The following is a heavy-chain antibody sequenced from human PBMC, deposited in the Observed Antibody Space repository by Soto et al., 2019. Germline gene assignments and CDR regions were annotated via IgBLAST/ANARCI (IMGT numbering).Heavy chain of an antibody. V-gene: IGHV4-34*01. J-gene: IGHJ4*02. D-gene: IGHD2-15*01. CDR3: ARGRGYCNGGSCYFDY. CDR1: GGSFSGYY. CDR2: INHSGST. Sequence: QVQLQQWGAGLLKPSETLSLTCAVYGGSFSGYYWSWIRPPPGKGLEWIGEINHSGSTNYTASLNSRITISLDTSKNEFSLNLSSGTAADTAVYYCARGRGYCNGGSCYFDYWGQGTLVTVSS.